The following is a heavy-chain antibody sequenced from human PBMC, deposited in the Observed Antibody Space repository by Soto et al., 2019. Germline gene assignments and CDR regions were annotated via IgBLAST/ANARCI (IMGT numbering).Heavy chain of an antibody. Sequence: LRLSCVGSGFSFSSYAMNWVRQAPGQGLEWVSGISGSGGTTFYADSVKGRFTISRDNSKNTLYLQMNSLRAEDTAVYYCAKDLGYTSSWYYALHIWGQGTMVTVSS. CDR1: GFSFSSYA. V-gene: IGHV3-23*01. J-gene: IGHJ3*02. CDR2: ISGSGGTT. CDR3: AKDLGYTSSWYYALHI. D-gene: IGHD6-13*01.